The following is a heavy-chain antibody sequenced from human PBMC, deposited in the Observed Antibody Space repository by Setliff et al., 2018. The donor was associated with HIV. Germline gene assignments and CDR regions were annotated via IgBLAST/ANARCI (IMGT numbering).Heavy chain of an antibody. CDR3: ARSTPSIGYISEH. CDR2: VYYSGST. J-gene: IGHJ1*01. CDR1: GGSISSHY. Sequence: PSETLSLTCTVSGGSISSHYWSWIRQPPGKGLEWIGSVYYSGSTNYNPSLKGRITISLDTSKSQFSLKLGSVTAADTAVYYCARSTPSIGYISEHWGQGALVTVSS. V-gene: IGHV4-59*11. D-gene: IGHD5-12*01.